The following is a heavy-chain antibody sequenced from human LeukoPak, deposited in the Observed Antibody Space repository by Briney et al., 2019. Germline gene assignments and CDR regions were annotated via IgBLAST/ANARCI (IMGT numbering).Heavy chain of an antibody. CDR1: GFTFSSYA. Sequence: GGFLRLSCAASGFTFSSYAMHWVRQAPGKGLEWVAVISYDGSNKYYADSVKGRFTISRDNSKNTLYLQMNSLRAEDTAVYYCARDEDGYNPYFDYWGQGTLVTVSS. CDR3: ARDEDGYNPYFDY. J-gene: IGHJ4*02. CDR2: ISYDGSNK. D-gene: IGHD5-24*01. V-gene: IGHV3-30-3*01.